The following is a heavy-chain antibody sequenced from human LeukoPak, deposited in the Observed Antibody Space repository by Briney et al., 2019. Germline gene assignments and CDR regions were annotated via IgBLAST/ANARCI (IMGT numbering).Heavy chain of an antibody. CDR2: INHSGST. CDR3: ARGTPGGWLRV. CDR1: GGSFSGYY. D-gene: IGHD3-22*01. J-gene: IGHJ4*02. Sequence: PSETLSLTCAVYGGSFSGYYWSWIRQPPGKGLEWIGEINHSGSTNYNPSLKSRVTISVDTPKNQFSLKLSSVTAADTAVYYCARGTPGGWLRVWGQGTLVTVSS. V-gene: IGHV4-34*01.